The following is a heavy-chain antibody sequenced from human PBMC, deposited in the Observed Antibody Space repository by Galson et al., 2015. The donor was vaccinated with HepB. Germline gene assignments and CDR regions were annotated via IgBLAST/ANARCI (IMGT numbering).Heavy chain of an antibody. J-gene: IGHJ4*02. V-gene: IGHV7-4-1*02. CDR2: INTNTGNP. CDR1: GYTFTSYA. Sequence: SVKVSCKASGYTFTSYAMNWVRQAPGQGLEWMGWINTNTGNPTYAQGFTGRSVFSLDTSVSTAYLQISSLKAEDTAVYYCARGAAAPQWLVRFWGQGTLVTVSS. D-gene: IGHD6-19*01. CDR3: ARGAAAPQWLVRF.